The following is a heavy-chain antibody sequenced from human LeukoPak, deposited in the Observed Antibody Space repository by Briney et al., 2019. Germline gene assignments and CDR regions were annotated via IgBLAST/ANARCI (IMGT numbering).Heavy chain of an antibody. V-gene: IGHV3-23*01. CDR3: AKRHYDFWSGYQNQMYYFDY. J-gene: IGHJ4*02. CDR2: ISGSGVST. CDR1: GFTFSSYA. Sequence: PGGSLRLSCAASGFTFSSYAMSWVRQAPGKGRVWVSAISGSGVSTYYADSVEGRFTISRDNSKNTLYLQMNSLRVEDTAVYYCAKRHYDFWSGYQNQMYYFDYWGQGTLVTVSS. D-gene: IGHD3-3*01.